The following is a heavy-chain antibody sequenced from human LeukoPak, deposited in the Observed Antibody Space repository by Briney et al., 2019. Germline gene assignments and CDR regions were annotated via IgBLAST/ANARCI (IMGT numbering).Heavy chain of an antibody. D-gene: IGHD2-15*01. Sequence: GGSLRLSGAASGFSFKNYAMSWVRQAPGKGLEWVSAINNGVDSTYYADSWKGRFTISRHNSKDTLYLQMNSLRAEDTAVYYCAQQLGYCSGGNCYFTYWGQGTLVTVSS. CDR1: GFSFKNYA. J-gene: IGHJ1*01. CDR2: INNGVDST. V-gene: IGHV3-23*01. CDR3: AQQLGYCSGGNCYFTY.